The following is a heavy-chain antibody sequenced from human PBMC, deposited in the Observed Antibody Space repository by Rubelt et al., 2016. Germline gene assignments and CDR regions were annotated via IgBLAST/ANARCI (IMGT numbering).Heavy chain of an antibody. CDR3: ATDARWGH. CDR1: GFTFRDYT. Sequence: EVQLVESGGGLVRPGGSLRLSCAASGFTFRDYTMNWVRQAPGKGLQWVGRIKSKYDGGTIDFVEPGKGRFTISRDDSKNMLSLQMNSLKTEDTAIYYCATDARWGHWGQGTLVTVSS. CDR2: IKSKYDGGTI. D-gene: IGHD7-27*01. V-gene: IGHV3-15*01. J-gene: IGHJ4*02.